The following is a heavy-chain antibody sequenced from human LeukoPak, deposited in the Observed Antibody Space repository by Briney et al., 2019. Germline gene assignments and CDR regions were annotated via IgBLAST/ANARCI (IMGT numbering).Heavy chain of an antibody. Sequence: KPSETLSLTCSFSGGSISSYYWSWIRQPAGKGLEWIGRIYTSGSTNYNPSLKSRVIMSVDTSKNQFSLKLSSVTAADTAVYYCAREYSSGWYTYGDYWFDPWGQGTLVTVSS. V-gene: IGHV4-4*07. J-gene: IGHJ5*02. CDR1: GGSISSYY. CDR3: AREYSSGWYTYGDYWFDP. CDR2: IYTSGST. D-gene: IGHD6-19*01.